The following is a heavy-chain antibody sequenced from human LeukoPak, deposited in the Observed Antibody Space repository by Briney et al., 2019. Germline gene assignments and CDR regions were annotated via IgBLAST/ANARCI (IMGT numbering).Heavy chain of an antibody. D-gene: IGHD2-2*01. CDR1: GFTFSSYA. Sequence: PGGSLRLSCAASGFTFSSYAMSWVRQAPGKGLEWVAVISYDGSNKYYADSVKGRFTISRDNSKNTLYLQMNSLRAEDTAVYYCAGGYCSSTSCPYYYYYMDVWGKGTTVTVSS. CDR3: AGGYCSSTSCPYYYYYMDV. J-gene: IGHJ6*03. CDR2: ISYDGSNK. V-gene: IGHV3-30-3*01.